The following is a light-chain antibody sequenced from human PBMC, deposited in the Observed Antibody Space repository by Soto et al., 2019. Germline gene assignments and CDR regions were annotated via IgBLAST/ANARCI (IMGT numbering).Light chain of an antibody. CDR2: DAS. V-gene: IGKV3-11*01. CDR1: QSVSSY. Sequence: IVLTQSPATLSLSPGERATLSCRASQSVSSYLAWYQQKPGQAPRLLIYDASNRATGIPARFSGSGSGTDFTLTISSLEPEDFAVYYCQQRSNWPPGLTFGGGTKVDI. J-gene: IGKJ4*01. CDR3: QQRSNWPPGLT.